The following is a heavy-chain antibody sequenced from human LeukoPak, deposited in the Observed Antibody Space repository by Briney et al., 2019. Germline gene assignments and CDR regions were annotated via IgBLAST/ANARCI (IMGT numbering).Heavy chain of an antibody. CDR2: IYYSGST. J-gene: IGHJ3*02. CDR3: ARDLMVAAFDAFDI. D-gene: IGHD2-15*01. Sequence: SETLSLTCTVSGGSISSYYWSWIRQPPGKGLEWIGYIYYSGSTNYNPSPKSRVTISVDTSKNQFSLKLSSVTAADTAVYYCARDLMVAAFDAFDIWGQGTMVTVSS. V-gene: IGHV4-59*01. CDR1: GGSISSYY.